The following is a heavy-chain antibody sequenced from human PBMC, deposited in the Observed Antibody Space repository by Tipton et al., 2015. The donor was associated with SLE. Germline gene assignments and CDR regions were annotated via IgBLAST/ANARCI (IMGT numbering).Heavy chain of an antibody. Sequence: SLRLSCAASGFTFSSYGMHWVRQAPGKGLEWVAVIWYDGSNKYYADSVKGRLTISRDNSKNTLYLQMNSLRAEDTAVYYCATQLTTVTGFDYWGQGTLVTVSS. D-gene: IGHD4-17*01. CDR1: GFTFSSYG. J-gene: IGHJ4*02. CDR2: IWYDGSNK. CDR3: ATQLTTVTGFDY. V-gene: IGHV3-33*08.